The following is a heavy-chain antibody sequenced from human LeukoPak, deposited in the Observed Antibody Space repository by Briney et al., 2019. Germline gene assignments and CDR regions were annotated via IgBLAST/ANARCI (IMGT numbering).Heavy chain of an antibody. Sequence: SETLSLTCAVYGGSFSGYYWSWIRQPPGRGLEWIGYVFDSGSTNYNPSLKSRVTISVDKSTKQFSLRLSSVTAADTAVYYCARLYQQSKWKYYYSYMDVSGKGNALTVPS. CDR2: VFDSGST. J-gene: IGHJ6*03. CDR3: ARLYQQSKWKYYYSYMDV. CDR1: GGSFSGYY. D-gene: IGHD1-1*01. V-gene: IGHV4-59*01.